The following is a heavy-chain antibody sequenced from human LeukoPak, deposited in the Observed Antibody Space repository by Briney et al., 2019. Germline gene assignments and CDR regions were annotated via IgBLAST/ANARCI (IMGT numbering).Heavy chain of an antibody. Sequence: GGSLRLSCAASGFTFSSYGMHWVRQAPGKGLEWVAFIRYDGSNKYYADSVKGRFTISRDNSKNTLYLQMNSLRAEDTAVYYCAKARSWSGYYTDYWGQGTLVTVSS. CDR3: AKARSWSGYYTDY. V-gene: IGHV3-30*02. J-gene: IGHJ4*02. CDR2: IRYDGSNK. D-gene: IGHD3-3*01. CDR1: GFTFSSYG.